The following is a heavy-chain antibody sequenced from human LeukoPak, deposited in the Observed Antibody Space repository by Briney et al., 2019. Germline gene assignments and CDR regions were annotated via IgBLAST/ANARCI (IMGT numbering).Heavy chain of an antibody. CDR3: ARTRDDFRSGGSDFDI. CDR2: IYYSGST. J-gene: IGHJ3*02. Sequence: SETLSLTCTVSGGSISSYYWSWIRQPPGKGLEWIGYIYYSGSTNYNPSLKSRVTISVDTSKNQFSLKLSSVTAADTAVYYCARTRDDFRSGGSDFDIWGQGTMVTVSS. CDR1: GGSISSYY. D-gene: IGHD3-3*01. V-gene: IGHV4-59*08.